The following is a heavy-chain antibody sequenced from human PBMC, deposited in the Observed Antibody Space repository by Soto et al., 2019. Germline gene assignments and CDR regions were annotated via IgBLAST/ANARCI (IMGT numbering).Heavy chain of an antibody. CDR3: ARRGDILTGYYNTFDY. D-gene: IGHD3-9*01. CDR1: GGSISSGDYY. J-gene: IGHJ4*02. CDR2: IYYSGST. Sequence: SETLSLTCTVSGGSISSGDYYWSWIRQPPGKGLEWIGYIYYSGSTYYNPSLKSRVTISVDTSKNQFSLKLSSVTAADTAVYYCARRGDILTGYYNTFDYWGQGTLVTVSS. V-gene: IGHV4-30-4*01.